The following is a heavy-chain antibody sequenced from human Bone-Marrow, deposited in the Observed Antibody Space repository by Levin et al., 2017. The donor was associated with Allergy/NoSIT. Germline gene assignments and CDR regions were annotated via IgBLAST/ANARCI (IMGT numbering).Heavy chain of an antibody. D-gene: IGHD3-3*01. CDR1: GYTLTELS. V-gene: IGHV1-24*01. CDR2: FDPEDGET. CDR3: ATGVGWSGYYDYGMDG. J-gene: IGHJ6*02. Sequence: GESLKISCKVSGYTLTELSMHWVRQAPGKGLEWMGGFDPEDGETIYAQKFQGRVTMTEDTSTDTAYMELSSLRSEDTAVYYCATGVGWSGYYDYGMDGWGQGTTVTVSS.